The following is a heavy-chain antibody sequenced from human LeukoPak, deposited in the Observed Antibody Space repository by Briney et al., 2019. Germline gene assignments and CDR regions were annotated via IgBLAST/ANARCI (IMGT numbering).Heavy chain of an antibody. CDR2: IRYDGSNK. Sequence: GGSLRLSCAASGFSFSSYGMHWVRQAPGKGLEWVAFIRYDGSNKYYADSVKGRFTISRDNSKNTLYLQMNSLRAEDTALYYCARDNGGSSPFDYWGQGTLVSVSS. D-gene: IGHD4-23*01. J-gene: IGHJ4*02. CDR3: ARDNGGSSPFDY. CDR1: GFSFSSYG. V-gene: IGHV3-30*02.